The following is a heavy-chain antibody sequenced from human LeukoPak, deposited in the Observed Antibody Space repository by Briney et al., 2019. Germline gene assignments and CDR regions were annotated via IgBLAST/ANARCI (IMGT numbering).Heavy chain of an antibody. V-gene: IGHV1-69*13. J-gene: IGHJ6*03. CDR3: ARAPHTIVVVPAAILEYYYYMDV. D-gene: IGHD2-2*02. CDR2: IIPIFGTA. CDR1: GGTFSSYA. Sequence: SVKVSCKASGGTFSSYAISWVRQAPGQGLEWMGGIIPIFGTANYAQKFQGRVTITADESTSTAYMELSNLRSEDTAVYYCARAPHTIVVVPAAILEYYYYMDVWGKGTTVTVSS.